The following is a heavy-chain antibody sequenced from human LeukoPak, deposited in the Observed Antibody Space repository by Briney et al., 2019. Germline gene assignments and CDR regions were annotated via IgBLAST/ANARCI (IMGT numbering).Heavy chain of an antibody. CDR1: GFTFSSYT. CDR3: ARSIVPDGTSPFDY. V-gene: IGHV3-30-3*01. Sequence: GGFLRLSCAASGFTFSSYTMHWVRQAPGKGLEWVALISYDGSNKFYADSVKGRFTISRDNAKNSLYLQMNSLRAEDTAVCYCARSIVPDGTSPFDYWGQRTLVTVSS. D-gene: IGHD6-13*01. CDR2: ISYDGSNK. J-gene: IGHJ4*02.